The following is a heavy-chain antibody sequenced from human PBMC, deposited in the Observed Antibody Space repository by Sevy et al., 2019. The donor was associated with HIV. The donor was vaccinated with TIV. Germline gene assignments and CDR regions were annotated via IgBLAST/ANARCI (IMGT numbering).Heavy chain of an antibody. J-gene: IGHJ4*02. V-gene: IGHV3-15*01. CDR2: IKSKTYGGTT. Sequence: GGSLRLSCAASGFTFNNAWMSWVRQAPGKGLEWVGRIKSKTYGGTTDYAAPVTGRFSISRDDSKNTVYLQMDSLKIEDTAVYYCTTDRVAPYFDFWGQGTLVTVSS. CDR1: GFTFNNAW. CDR3: TTDRVAPYFDF. D-gene: IGHD5-12*01.